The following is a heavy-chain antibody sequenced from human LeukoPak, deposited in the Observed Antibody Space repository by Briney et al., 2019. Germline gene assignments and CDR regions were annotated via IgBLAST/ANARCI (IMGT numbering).Heavy chain of an antibody. D-gene: IGHD3-3*01. J-gene: IGHJ4*02. CDR1: GFTCNNFA. CDR2: ISASGGST. CDR3: AKARTGFLRAHNE. Sequence: GGSLRLSGAASGFTCNNFALSWVRQAPGKGLEWVSDISASGGSTDYADSVKGRFTISRDNSKNTLHLQMNSLRAEDTVIHCCAKARTGFLRAHNEWGQGTLVTVSS. V-gene: IGHV3-23*01.